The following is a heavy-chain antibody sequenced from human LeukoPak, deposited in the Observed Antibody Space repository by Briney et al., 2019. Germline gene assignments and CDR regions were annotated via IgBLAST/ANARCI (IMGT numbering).Heavy chain of an antibody. CDR2: ISYDGSNK. D-gene: IGHD2-2*01. CDR3: AKELVVVPAARNFDAFDI. V-gene: IGHV3-30*12. J-gene: IGHJ3*02. CDR1: GFTFTDYG. Sequence: GGSLRLSCATSGFTFTDYGMHWVRQAPGKGLEWVAVISYDGSNKYYADSVKGRFTISRDNSKNTLYLQMNSLRAEDTAVYYCAKELVVVPAARNFDAFDIWGQGTMVTVSS.